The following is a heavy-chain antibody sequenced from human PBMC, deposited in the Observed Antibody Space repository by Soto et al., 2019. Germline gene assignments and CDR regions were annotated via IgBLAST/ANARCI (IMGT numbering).Heavy chain of an antibody. CDR3: TRWTGGDGSSWHIDY. D-gene: IGHD6-13*01. CDR2: IYPGDSDT. CDR1: GYTFTNYW. V-gene: IGHV5-51*01. Sequence: PGESLKISCKVSGYTFTNYWIGWVRQMPGKGLEWMAIIYPGDSDTRHSPSFQGQVAFSVDKSINTAYLQWSSLEASDSAMYYCTRWTGGDGSSWHIDYWGQGTLVTVSS. J-gene: IGHJ4*02.